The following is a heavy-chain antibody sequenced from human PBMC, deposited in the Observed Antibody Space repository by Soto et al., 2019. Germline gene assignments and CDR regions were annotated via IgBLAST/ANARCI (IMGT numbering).Heavy chain of an antibody. CDR2: IDGSSATT. J-gene: IGHJ6*02. Sequence: GGALSLSCAASGLTCSDYAMSWVRRAPGKGLEWVSAIDGSSATTSYADSVKGRFTISRDNSKNTLFLHMSGLRAEDTAVYYCARDRRPSIYSGLAVWGQGTTVTAP. D-gene: IGHD2-2*01. CDR3: ARDRRPSIYSGLAV. V-gene: IGHV3-23*01. CDR1: GLTCSDYA.